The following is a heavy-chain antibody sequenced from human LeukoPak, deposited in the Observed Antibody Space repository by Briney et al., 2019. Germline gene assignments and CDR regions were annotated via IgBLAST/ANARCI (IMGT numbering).Heavy chain of an antibody. J-gene: IGHJ4*02. Sequence: GGSLRLSCAASGFTVSSNYMSWVRQAPGKGLEWVSVIYSGGSTYYADSVKGRFTISRHNSKNTLYLQMNSLRAEDTAVYYCASPRHYYGPGSYLVYWGQGTLVTVSS. CDR3: ASPRHYYGPGSYLVY. V-gene: IGHV3-53*04. CDR1: GFTVSSNY. CDR2: IYSGGST. D-gene: IGHD3-10*01.